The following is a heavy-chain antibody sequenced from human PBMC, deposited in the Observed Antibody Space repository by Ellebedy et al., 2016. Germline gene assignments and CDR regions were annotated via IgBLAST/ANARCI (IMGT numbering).Heavy chain of an antibody. CDR3: ASYGSGSYSMNDY. CDR2: IYYSGST. CDR1: GGSISSSSYY. J-gene: IGHJ4*02. Sequence: SETLSLTXTVSGGSISSSSYYWGWIRQPPGKGLEWIGSIYYSGSTYYNPSLKSRVTISVDTSKNQFSLKLSSVTAADTAVYYCASYGSGSYSMNDYWGQGTLVTVSS. V-gene: IGHV4-39*07. D-gene: IGHD3-10*01.